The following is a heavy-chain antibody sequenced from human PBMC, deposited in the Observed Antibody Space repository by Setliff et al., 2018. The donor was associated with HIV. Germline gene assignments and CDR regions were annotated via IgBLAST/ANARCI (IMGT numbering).Heavy chain of an antibody. CDR2: LYNSEIT. Sequence: PSETLSLTCSVSGDSVSSTDCLWGWVRQPPGMGLQWIVTLYNSEITNYNPSFKNRVTMSVDKSRNHFSLILNSVTAADTAIYYCVRASLQGNHVFFDYWGQGRLVTVSS. J-gene: IGHJ4*02. CDR3: VRASLQGNHVFFDY. V-gene: IGHV4-39*07. CDR1: GDSVSSTDCL.